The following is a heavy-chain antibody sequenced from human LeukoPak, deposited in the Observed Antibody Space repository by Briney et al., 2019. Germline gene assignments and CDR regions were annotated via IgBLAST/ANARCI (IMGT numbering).Heavy chain of an antibody. J-gene: IGHJ4*02. CDR3: AKELVPKRSAPDY. Sequence: PGRSLRLSCAASGFTFSSFAMHWVRQAPGKGLEWVAVISFDGRNSYYADSVKGRFTISRDNSKDTLYLQMSGLRAEDTAMYYCAKELVPKRSAPDYWGQGTLVTVSS. V-gene: IGHV3-30*18. CDR1: GFTFSSFA. D-gene: IGHD1-26*01. CDR2: ISFDGRNS.